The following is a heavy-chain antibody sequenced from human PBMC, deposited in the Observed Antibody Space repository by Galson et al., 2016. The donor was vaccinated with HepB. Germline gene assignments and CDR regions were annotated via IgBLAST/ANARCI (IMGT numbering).Heavy chain of an antibody. CDR3: AKARSRYGSDCIDY. CDR2: ISYDGHNK. V-gene: IGHV3-30*18. CDR1: GFTFSTYA. D-gene: IGHD6-19*01. J-gene: IGHJ4*02. Sequence: SLRLSCAASGFTFSTYAMSWVRQAPGKGLEWLAVISYDGHNKYYGDSVKGRFTISRDNSNNTLYLQVTSLRAEDTAVYYCAKARSRYGSDCIDYWGQGALVTVSS.